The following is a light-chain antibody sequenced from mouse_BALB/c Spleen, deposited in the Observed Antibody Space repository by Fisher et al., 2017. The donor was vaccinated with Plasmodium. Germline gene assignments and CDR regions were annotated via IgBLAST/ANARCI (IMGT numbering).Light chain of an antibody. V-gene: IGKV5-43*01. J-gene: IGKJ5*01. CDR2: YTS. CDR3: QQSNRWPLT. CDR1: QSISTN. Sequence: DIVMTQTTVTLSVTPGDRVSLSCRASQSISTNLHWYQQKSHESPRLLINYTSQSISGIPSRFSGSGSGTDFTLSINSVETEDFGMYFCQQSNRWPLTFGAGTKLELK.